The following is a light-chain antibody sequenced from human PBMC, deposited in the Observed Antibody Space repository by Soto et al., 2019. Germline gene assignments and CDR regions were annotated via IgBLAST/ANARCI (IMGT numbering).Light chain of an antibody. J-gene: IGLJ1*01. Sequence: QSALPQPASVSGSPGQSITISCTGTSGDIGSYNRVSWYQQHPGKAPKLIIYEVTDRPSGVSNRFSGSKSGNTASLTISGLQAEDEAEYYCSSYTNITTRACVFGTGTKVTVL. CDR3: SSYTNITTRACV. V-gene: IGLV2-14*01. CDR2: EVT. CDR1: SGDIGSYNR.